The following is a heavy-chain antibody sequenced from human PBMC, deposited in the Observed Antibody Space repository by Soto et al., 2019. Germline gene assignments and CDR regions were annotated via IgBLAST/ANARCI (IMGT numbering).Heavy chain of an antibody. D-gene: IGHD3-3*01. J-gene: IGHJ6*02. CDR2: ISWDGGST. CDR1: GFTFDDYT. V-gene: IGHV3-43*01. Sequence: GGSLRLSCAASGFTFDDYTMHWVRQAPGKGLEWVSLISWDGGSTYYADSVKGRFTISRDNSKNSLYLQMNSLRTEDTALYYCAKGNFITIFGVAITSVSYYYYGMDVWGQGTTVTVSS. CDR3: AKGNFITIFGVAITSVSYYYYGMDV.